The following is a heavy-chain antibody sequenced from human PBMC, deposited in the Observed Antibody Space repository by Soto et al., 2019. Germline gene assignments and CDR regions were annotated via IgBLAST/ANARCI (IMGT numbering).Heavy chain of an antibody. Sequence: QVQVVQYGAEVKKPGSSVKVSCKVSGGIFTNNAISWVRQAPGQGLEWLGGVIPLFDTAYYAQIFRGRLRISEDGATTTAYMELSGLTSADTAVYFCATGGHNDGYNFYHGMDVWGQGTTVTVS. CDR3: ATGGHNDGYNFYHGMDV. V-gene: IGHV1-69*01. CDR1: GGIFTNNA. CDR2: VIPLFDTA. J-gene: IGHJ6*02. D-gene: IGHD5-18*01.